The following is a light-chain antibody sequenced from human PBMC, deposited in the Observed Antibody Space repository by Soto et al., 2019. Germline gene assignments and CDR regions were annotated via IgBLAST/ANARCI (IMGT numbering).Light chain of an antibody. CDR1: QSVSSY. J-gene: IGKJ3*01. CDR2: GAS. CDR3: QQRSNWPLT. V-gene: IGKV3-11*01. Sequence: EIVLTQSPATLSLSPGERATLSCRASQSVSSYLAWYQQKPGQAPRLLIYGASTRATGIPARFSGSGSGTDFTLTISSLEPEDFAVYYCQQRSNWPLTFGPGTKVDIK.